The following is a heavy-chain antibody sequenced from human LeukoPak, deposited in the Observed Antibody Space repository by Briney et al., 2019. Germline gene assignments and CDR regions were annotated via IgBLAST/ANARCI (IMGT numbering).Heavy chain of an antibody. J-gene: IGHJ4*02. Sequence: PSETLSLTCTVSGGSISSSSYYWGWIRQPPGKGLEWIGSIYYSGSTYYNPSLKSRVTISVDTSKNQFSLKLSSVTAADTAVYYCARHGGGAIFGVVQGFDYWGQGTLVTVSS. CDR1: GGSISSSSYY. CDR3: ARHGGGAIFGVVQGFDY. D-gene: IGHD3-3*01. CDR2: IYYSGST. V-gene: IGHV4-39*01.